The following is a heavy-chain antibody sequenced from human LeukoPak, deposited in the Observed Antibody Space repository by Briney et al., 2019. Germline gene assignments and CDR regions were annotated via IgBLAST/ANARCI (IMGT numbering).Heavy chain of an antibody. J-gene: IGHJ6*04. CDR2: INTDGSST. D-gene: IGHD3-10*02. Sequence: GGSLRLSCAASGFIFSSYWMHWVRHAPGKGLAWVSRINTDGSSTSYADSVKGRFTISRDNAKNTLYLQMNSLRAEDTAVYYCAELGITMIGGVWGKGTTITISS. CDR3: AELGITMIGGV. CDR1: GFIFSSYW. V-gene: IGHV3-74*01.